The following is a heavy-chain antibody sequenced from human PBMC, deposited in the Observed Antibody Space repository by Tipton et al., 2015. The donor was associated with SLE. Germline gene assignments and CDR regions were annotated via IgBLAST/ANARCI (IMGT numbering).Heavy chain of an antibody. CDR3: ASIVGATTSFDY. J-gene: IGHJ4*02. Sequence: QVQLVQSGGGVVQPGRSLRLSCAASGFTFSSYAMHWVRQAPGKGLEWVAVISYDGSNKYYADSVKGRFTISRDNSKNTLYLQMNSLRAEDTAVYYCASIVGATTSFDYWGQGTLVTVSS. CDR2: ISYDGSNK. D-gene: IGHD1-26*01. V-gene: IGHV3-30-3*01. CDR1: GFTFSSYA.